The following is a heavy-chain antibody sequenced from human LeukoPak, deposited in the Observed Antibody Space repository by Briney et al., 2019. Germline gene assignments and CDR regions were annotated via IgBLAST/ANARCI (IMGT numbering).Heavy chain of an antibody. Sequence: GGSLRLSCAASGFTFDDYAMHWVRQAPGKGLEWVSAIVGDTVTVYTDSVKGRFTISRDNSKNTLYLQMNSLRAEDTAIYYCAKGSAQWEIYDYWGQGTLVTVSS. CDR2: IVGDTVT. V-gene: IGHV3-23*01. CDR3: AKGSAQWEIYDY. D-gene: IGHD1-26*01. CDR1: GFTFDDYA. J-gene: IGHJ4*02.